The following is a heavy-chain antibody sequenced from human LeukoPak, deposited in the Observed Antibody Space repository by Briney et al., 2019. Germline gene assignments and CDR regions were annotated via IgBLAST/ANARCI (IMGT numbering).Heavy chain of an antibody. CDR3: AKDLGYSSSPDF. D-gene: IGHD6-13*01. CDR2: ISADGTI. J-gene: IGHJ4*02. Sequence: GGSLRLSCAASGFTFDDYAMHWVRHAPGKGLEWVSLISADGTIYYADSVRGRFTISRDNNKNSPYLQMNSLRTEDTALYYCAKDLGYSSSPDFWGQGTLVTVSS. V-gene: IGHV3-43*02. CDR1: GFTFDDYA.